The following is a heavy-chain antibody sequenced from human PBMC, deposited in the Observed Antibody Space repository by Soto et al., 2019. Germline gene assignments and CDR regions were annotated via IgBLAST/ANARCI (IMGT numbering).Heavy chain of an antibody. CDR1: GYTFTSYD. J-gene: IGHJ4*02. D-gene: IGHD3-16*01. CDR3: AIGHLWAHE. V-gene: IGHV1-8*01. Sequence: QVQLVQSGAEVKKPGASVKVSCKASGYTFTSYDFNWVRQATGHGLEWMGWMNPNSGITGYAQKFQGRVTMTRNTSLSTAYMELSSLRSEDTAVYYCAIGHLWAHEWGQGTLVTVSS. CDR2: MNPNSGIT.